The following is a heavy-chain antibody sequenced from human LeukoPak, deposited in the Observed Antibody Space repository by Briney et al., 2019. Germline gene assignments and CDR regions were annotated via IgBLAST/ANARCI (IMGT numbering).Heavy chain of an antibody. CDR2: INWNGGST. J-gene: IGHJ4*02. CDR1: GFTFRKYW. V-gene: IGHV3-20*01. CDR3: ARVIRVGSYTYYFDY. D-gene: IGHD1-26*01. Sequence: PGGSLRLSCAASGFTFRKYWMAWVRQAPGKGLEWVSGINWNGGSTGYADSVKGRFTISRDNAKNSLYLQMNSLRAEDTALYHCARVIRVGSYTYYFDYWGQGTLVTVSS.